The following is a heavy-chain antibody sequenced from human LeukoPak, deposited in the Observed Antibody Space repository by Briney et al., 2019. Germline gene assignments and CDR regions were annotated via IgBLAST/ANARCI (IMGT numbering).Heavy chain of an antibody. J-gene: IGHJ4*02. CDR1: GFTFSSYA. CDR2: ISYDANNK. V-gene: IGHV3-30-3*01. CDR3: ARAPSADLGYCTGGSCFLGYFDY. Sequence: GGSLRLSCAASGFTFSSYAMHWVRQAPGKGLECVAVISYDANNKYYAGSVKGRFSVSRDNSKNTLSLKMNSLRAEDTAVYYCARAPSADLGYCTGGSCFLGYFDYWGQGTLVTVSS. D-gene: IGHD2-15*01.